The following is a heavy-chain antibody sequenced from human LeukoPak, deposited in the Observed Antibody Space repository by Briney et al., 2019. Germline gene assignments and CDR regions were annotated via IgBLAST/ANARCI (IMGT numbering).Heavy chain of an antibody. V-gene: IGHV3-74*01. D-gene: IGHD6-19*01. CDR1: GFTFSSYW. CDR2: IISDGSST. Sequence: GGSLRLSCAASGFTFSSYWMHWVRQAPGKGLVWVSRIISDGSSTSYADSVKGRFTISRDNAKNTLYLQMNSLRAEDTAVYYCTRDHSLLGQWLVGGMFDPWGQGTLVTVSS. J-gene: IGHJ5*02. CDR3: TRDHSLLGQWLVGGMFDP.